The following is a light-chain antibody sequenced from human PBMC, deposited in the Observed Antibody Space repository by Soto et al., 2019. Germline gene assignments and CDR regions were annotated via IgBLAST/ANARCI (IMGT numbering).Light chain of an antibody. CDR2: KAS. Sequence: DIQMTQSPSTLSASVGDRVTITCRASQSISSWLAWYQQKPGKAPKLLLYKASSVESGVPSRFSGSGSGTEFTLTISSLQPDDFATYYGQQYNSYSYTFGQGTKLEIK. V-gene: IGKV1-5*03. CDR1: QSISSW. CDR3: QQYNSYSYT. J-gene: IGKJ2*01.